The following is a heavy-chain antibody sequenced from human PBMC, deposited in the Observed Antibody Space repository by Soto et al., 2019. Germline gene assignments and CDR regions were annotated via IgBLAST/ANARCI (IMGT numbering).Heavy chain of an antibody. CDR1: GYTFTSYY. J-gene: IGHJ4*02. CDR3: ARDGIAAPPDY. V-gene: IGHV1-46*01. D-gene: IGHD6-6*01. CDR2: INPSGGST. Sequence: QVQLVQSGAEVKKPGASVKVSCKASGYTFTSYYMHWVRQAPGQGLEWMGIINPSGGSTSYAPKFQGRVTMTRDTSTSTVYMELSSLRSEDTAVYYCARDGIAAPPDYWGQGTLVTVSS.